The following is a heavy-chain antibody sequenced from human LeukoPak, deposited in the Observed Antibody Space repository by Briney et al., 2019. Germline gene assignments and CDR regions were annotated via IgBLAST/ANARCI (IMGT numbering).Heavy chain of an antibody. V-gene: IGHV3-30*04. Sequence: PSGTLSLTCAASGFTFSSYDMHWVRQAPGKGLEGVAVISYDGSNKYYEDSVKGRFTISRDNYKNTLYLQMNSLRAEDTAVYYCARERLLGYYYMDVWGKGTTVTVSS. D-gene: IGHD1-1*01. J-gene: IGHJ6*03. CDR1: GFTFSSYD. CDR2: ISYDGSNK. CDR3: ARERLLGYYYMDV.